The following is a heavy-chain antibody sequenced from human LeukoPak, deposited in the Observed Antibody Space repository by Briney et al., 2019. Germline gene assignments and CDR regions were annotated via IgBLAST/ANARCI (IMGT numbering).Heavy chain of an antibody. Sequence: QPGGSLRLSCAASGFTFSNYWMSWVRQAPGKGLEWVANIKQDGSVKYYVDSVKGRFTISRDNAKNSLYLQMNSVRAEDTALYYCARVGYDSSGYVDYWGQGTLVTVPS. D-gene: IGHD3-22*01. CDR3: ARVGYDSSGYVDY. CDR1: GFTFSNYW. V-gene: IGHV3-7*01. J-gene: IGHJ4*02. CDR2: IKQDGSVK.